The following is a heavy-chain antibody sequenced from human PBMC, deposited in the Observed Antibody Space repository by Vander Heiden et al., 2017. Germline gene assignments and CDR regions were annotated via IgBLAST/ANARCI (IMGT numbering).Heavy chain of an antibody. CDR2: INPSGGST. CDR3: ARYGDYFVKDY. CDR1: GYTCSSYD. Sequence: AQLVQSGAEVKKPGASVKVSCKAPGYTCSSYDMHWVRQAPGQGLEWMGIINPSGGSTSYAKKFQSRVTMTRDTTTSTVYVELSSLRSENTAVYYCARYGDYFVKDYWGQGTLVTVSS. J-gene: IGHJ4*02. D-gene: IGHD4-17*01. V-gene: IGHV1-46*01.